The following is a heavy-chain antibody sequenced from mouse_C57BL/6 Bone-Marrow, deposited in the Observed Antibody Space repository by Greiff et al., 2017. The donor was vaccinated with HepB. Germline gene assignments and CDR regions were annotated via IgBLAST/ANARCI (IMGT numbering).Heavy chain of an antibody. CDR3: ARGNWDVRFAY. Sequence: VQLKESGPGLVKPSQSLSLTCSVTGYSITSGYYWNWLRQFPGNKLEWMGYISYDGSNNYNPSLKNRISITRDTSKNQFFLKLNSVTTEDTATYYCARGNWDVRFAYWGQGTLVTVSA. J-gene: IGHJ3*01. V-gene: IGHV3-6*01. D-gene: IGHD4-1*01. CDR1: GYSITSGYY. CDR2: ISYDGSN.